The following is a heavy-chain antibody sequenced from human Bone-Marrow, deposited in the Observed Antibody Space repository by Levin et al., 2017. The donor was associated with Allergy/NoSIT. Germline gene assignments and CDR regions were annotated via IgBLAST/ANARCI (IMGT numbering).Heavy chain of an antibody. CDR3: ARGASGSGLTGHVRYFDL. CDR2: IHPSAGST. Sequence: ASVKVSCKASGYTFSSYYIYWVRQAPGQGLDYMGIIHPSAGSTSYAQKFQGRVTMTTDTSTSTVYMELSSLRSEDTAVYYCARGASGSGLTGHVRYFDLWGRGTLVTVSS. CDR1: GYTFSSYY. V-gene: IGHV1-46*01. D-gene: IGHD3-9*01. J-gene: IGHJ2*01.